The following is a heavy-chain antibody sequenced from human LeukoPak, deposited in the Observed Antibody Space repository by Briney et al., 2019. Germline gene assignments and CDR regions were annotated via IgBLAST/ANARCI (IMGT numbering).Heavy chain of an antibody. CDR3: ARSFHVTYYDILTGYYRYYYYYMDV. J-gene: IGHJ6*03. V-gene: IGHV1-8*01. CDR1: GYTFTSYD. Sequence: GASVKVSCKASGYTFTSYDINWVRQATGQGLEWMGWMNPNSGNTGYAQKFQGRVTMTRNTSISTAYMELSSLRSEDTAVYYCARSFHVTYYDILTGYYRYYYYYMDVWGKGTTVTVSS. CDR2: MNPNSGNT. D-gene: IGHD3-9*01.